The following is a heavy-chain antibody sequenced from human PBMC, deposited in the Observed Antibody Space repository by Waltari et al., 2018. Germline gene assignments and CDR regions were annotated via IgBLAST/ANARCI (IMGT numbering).Heavy chain of an antibody. CDR1: GGTFSSYA. J-gene: IGHJ6*03. Sequence: QVQLVQSGAEVKKPGSSVKVSCKASGGTFSSYAISWVRQAPGQGLEWMGGIIPIFGTANYAQKFQGRVTITTDESTSTAYMERSSLRSEDTAVYYCARRGGGYSCYDNYMDVWGKGTTVTVSS. D-gene: IGHD5-12*01. V-gene: IGHV1-69*05. CDR3: ARRGGGYSCYDNYMDV. CDR2: IIPIFGTA.